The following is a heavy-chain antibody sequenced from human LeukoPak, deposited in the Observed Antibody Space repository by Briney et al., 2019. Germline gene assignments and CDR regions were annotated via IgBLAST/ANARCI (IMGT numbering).Heavy chain of an antibody. V-gene: IGHV3-11*04. Sequence: GGSLRLSCAASGFTFSDYYMSWIRQAPGRGLEWVSYISSSSSTIYYADSVKGRFTISRDNAKNSLYLQMNSLRAEDTAVYYCARTGWLRWDYYGMDVWGQGTTVTVSS. CDR3: ARTGWLRWDYYGMDV. CDR2: ISSSSSTI. CDR1: GFTFSDYY. D-gene: IGHD5-12*01. J-gene: IGHJ6*02.